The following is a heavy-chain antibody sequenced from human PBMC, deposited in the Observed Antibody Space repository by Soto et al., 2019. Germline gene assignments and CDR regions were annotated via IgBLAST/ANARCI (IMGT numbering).Heavy chain of an antibody. D-gene: IGHD6-13*01. V-gene: IGHV1-69*13. Sequence: ASVKVSCKASEGTFSSYAISWVGEAPGQGLEWMGGIIPIFGTATYAQKFQGRVTITADESTSTAYMELSSLRSEDTAVYYCARAAAALYYFDYWGQGTQVTVSS. J-gene: IGHJ4*02. CDR2: IIPIFGTA. CDR3: ARAAAALYYFDY. CDR1: EGTFSSYA.